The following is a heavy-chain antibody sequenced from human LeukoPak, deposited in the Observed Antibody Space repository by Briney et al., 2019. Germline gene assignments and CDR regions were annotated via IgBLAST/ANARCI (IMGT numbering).Heavy chain of an antibody. CDR1: GYTFTNYD. D-gene: IGHD3-22*01. J-gene: IGHJ1*01. CDR2: ISAYNGNT. Sequence: ASVRVSCKASGYTFTNYDTSWVRQAPGRGLEGMGYISAYNGNTNYAQKAQGRATMATDTSTSTAYMELRSLRSDDTAVYYCARTGYDSSGYYYEHWGQGTLVTVSS. CDR3: ARTGYDSSGYYYEH. V-gene: IGHV1-18*01.